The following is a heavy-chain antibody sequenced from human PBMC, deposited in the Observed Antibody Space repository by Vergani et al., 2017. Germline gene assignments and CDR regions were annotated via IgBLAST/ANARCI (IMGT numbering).Heavy chain of an antibody. CDR2: IYYSGST. CDR1: GGSISSSSYY. CDR3: ARLWFGEFHYFDY. D-gene: IGHD3-10*01. Sequence: QLQLQESGPGLVKPSETLSLTCTVSGGSISSSSYYWGWIRQPPGKGLEWIGRIYYSGSTYYNPRRKSRVTISVDTSKNQFSLKLSSVTAADTAVYYCARLWFGEFHYFDYWGQGTLVTVSS. J-gene: IGHJ4*02. V-gene: IGHV4-39*07.